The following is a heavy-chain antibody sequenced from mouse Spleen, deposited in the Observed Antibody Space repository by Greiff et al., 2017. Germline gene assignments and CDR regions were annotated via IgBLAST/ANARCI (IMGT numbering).Heavy chain of an antibody. Sequence: VKLMESGAELVRPGTSVKISCKASGYTFTNYWLGWVKQRPGHGLEWIGDIYPGGGYTNYNEKFKGKATLTADTSSSTAYMQLSSLTSEDSAVYFCARRDGNFWFAYWGQGTLVTVSA. J-gene: IGHJ3*01. CDR3: ARRDGNFWFAY. CDR2: IYPGGGYT. V-gene: IGHV1-63*02. D-gene: IGHD2-1*01. CDR1: GYTFTNYW.